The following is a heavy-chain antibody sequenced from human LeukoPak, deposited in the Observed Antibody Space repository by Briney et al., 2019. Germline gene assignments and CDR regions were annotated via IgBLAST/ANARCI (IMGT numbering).Heavy chain of an antibody. CDR3: ARGVPMVRGVTYFDY. Sequence: SETLSPTCTVSGGSISSGDYYWSWIRQPPGKGLEWIGYIYYSGSTYYNPSLKSRVTISVDTSKNQFSLKLSSVTAADTAVYYCARGVPMVRGVTYFDYWGQGTLVTVSS. D-gene: IGHD3-10*01. J-gene: IGHJ4*02. CDR2: IYYSGST. CDR1: GGSISSGDYY. V-gene: IGHV4-30-4*01.